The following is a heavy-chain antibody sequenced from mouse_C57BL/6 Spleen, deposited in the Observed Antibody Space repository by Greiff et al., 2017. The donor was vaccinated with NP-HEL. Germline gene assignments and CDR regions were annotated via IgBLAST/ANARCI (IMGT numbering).Heavy chain of an antibody. V-gene: IGHV1-82*01. D-gene: IGHD2-4*01. CDR2: IYPGDGDT. Sequence: VQLQQSGPELVKPGASVQISCKASGYAFSSSWMNWVKQRPGKGLEWIGRIYPGDGDTNYNGKFKGKATLTADKSSSTAYMQLSSLTSEDSAVYFCARSIYYDYDEAMDYWGQGTSVTVSS. CDR1: GYAFSSSW. J-gene: IGHJ4*01. CDR3: ARSIYYDYDEAMDY.